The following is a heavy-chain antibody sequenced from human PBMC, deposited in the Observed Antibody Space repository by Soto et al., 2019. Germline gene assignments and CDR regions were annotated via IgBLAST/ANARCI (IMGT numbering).Heavy chain of an antibody. CDR3: ARESGQLVRPDAFDI. D-gene: IGHD6-6*01. Sequence: QVQLQESGPGLVKPSQTLSLTCTVSGGSISSGGYYWSWIRQHPGKGMEWIGYIYYSGSTYYNPSLKSRVTISVDTSKNQFSLKLSSVTAADTAVYYCARESGQLVRPDAFDIWGQGTMVTVSS. CDR1: GGSISSGGYY. V-gene: IGHV4-31*03. CDR2: IYYSGST. J-gene: IGHJ3*02.